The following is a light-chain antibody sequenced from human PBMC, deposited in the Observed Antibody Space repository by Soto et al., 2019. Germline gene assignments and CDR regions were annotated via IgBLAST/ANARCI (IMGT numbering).Light chain of an antibody. CDR3: QQYENLPT. V-gene: IGKV1-33*01. CDR1: QNIRSR. J-gene: IGKJ5*01. Sequence: FQMTQSPSTLSASVGDRVTITCRASQNIRSRLAWFQQKPGRAPKLLIYDASNLEAGVPSRFRGSGSGTDFTFTISRLQPEDIATYYCQQYENLPTFGQGTRLEIK. CDR2: DAS.